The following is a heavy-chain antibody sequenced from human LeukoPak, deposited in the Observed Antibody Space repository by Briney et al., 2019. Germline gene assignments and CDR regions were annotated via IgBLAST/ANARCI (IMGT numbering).Heavy chain of an antibody. CDR2: ISYDGSNK. D-gene: IGHD6-13*01. Sequence: GGSLRLSCAASGFTFSSYAMHWVRQAPGKGLEWVAVISYDGSNKYYADSVKGRFTISRDNSRNTLYLRMNSLRAEDTAVYYCARGGPAAGRFDYWGQGTLVTVSS. J-gene: IGHJ4*02. CDR1: GFTFSSYA. CDR3: ARGGPAAGRFDY. V-gene: IGHV3-30*04.